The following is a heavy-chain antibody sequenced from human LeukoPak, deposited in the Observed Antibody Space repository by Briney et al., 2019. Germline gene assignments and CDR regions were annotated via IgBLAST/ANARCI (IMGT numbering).Heavy chain of an antibody. V-gene: IGHV3-21*01. Sequence: PGRSLRLSCAASGFTFSSYTMKWVGQDPGDWLEWVSSITSSSSYRYYAASAKGRFTISRDNAKNSLYLQMNSLRAEDTAVYYCARDHYDSSGYYYGEFDYWGQGTLVTVSS. CDR3: ARDHYDSSGYYYGEFDY. J-gene: IGHJ4*02. CDR1: GFTFSSYT. D-gene: IGHD3-22*01. CDR2: ITSSSSYR.